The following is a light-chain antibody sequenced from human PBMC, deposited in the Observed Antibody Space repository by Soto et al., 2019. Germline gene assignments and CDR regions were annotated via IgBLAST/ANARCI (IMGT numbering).Light chain of an antibody. CDR3: QKDNSAPLT. CDR1: QVISNY. J-gene: IGKJ4*01. V-gene: IGKV1-27*01. Sequence: DIQMTQSPSSLSASVGDRVTITCRASQVISNYLAWYQQKPGKVPKLLIYAASTLQSGVPSRFSGSESGTDFTLTISSLQPEDVAVYYCQKDNSAPLTSGGGTKVEIK. CDR2: AAS.